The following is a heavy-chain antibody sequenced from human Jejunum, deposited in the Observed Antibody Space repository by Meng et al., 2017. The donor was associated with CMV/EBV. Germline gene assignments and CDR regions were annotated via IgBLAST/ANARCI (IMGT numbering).Heavy chain of an antibody. CDR2: IFPLDSDT. CDR1: GYRFDNYG. Sequence: CQASGYRFDNYGVAWVRQMPGKGLEWMGIIFPLDSDTRYSPSFEGHVTISADRSLNTAYLQWRSLEASDTAIYYCARHIIRGDGSFDVWGRGTLVTVSS. J-gene: IGHJ2*01. D-gene: IGHD3-10*01. CDR3: ARHIIRGDGSFDV. V-gene: IGHV5-51*01.